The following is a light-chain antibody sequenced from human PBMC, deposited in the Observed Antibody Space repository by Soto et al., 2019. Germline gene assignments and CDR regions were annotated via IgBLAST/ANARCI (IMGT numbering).Light chain of an antibody. CDR3: SSYAGSNNHVV. CDR1: SGDIGGYNY. CDR2: EVS. J-gene: IGLJ2*01. Sequence: QTVVTQPPSASGSPGQSVSISCTGTSGDIGGYNYVSWYQQHPGKAPKLMIFEVSKRPSGVPDRFSGSKSGNTASLTVSGLQAEDEADYYCSSYAGSNNHVVFGGGTQLTVL. V-gene: IGLV2-8*01.